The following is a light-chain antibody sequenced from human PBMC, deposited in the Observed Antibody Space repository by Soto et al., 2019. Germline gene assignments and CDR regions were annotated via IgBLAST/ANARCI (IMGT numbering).Light chain of an antibody. CDR3: QQSYSTPFT. V-gene: IGKV1-39*01. CDR2: AAS. CDR1: QSISSY. Sequence: DIQMTQSPSSLSASVGDRVTITCRASQSISSYLNWYQQKQGKAPNLLIYAASSLQSGVPSRFSGSGSGTDFTLTISILQPEDSATYYCQQSYSTPFTFGPGTKVDIK. J-gene: IGKJ3*01.